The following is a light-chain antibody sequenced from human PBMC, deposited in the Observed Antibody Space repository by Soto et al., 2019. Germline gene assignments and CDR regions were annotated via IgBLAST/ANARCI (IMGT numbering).Light chain of an antibody. CDR2: GVY. Sequence: EIVLTQSPGTLSLSPGERATLSFWASQSLRTNSLAWYQQKPGQAPRLLISGVYSRAAGIPDRFSGSGSGTDFTLTISRLEPEDFAVYFCQQYYSSPLTFGQGTKVDNK. CDR3: QQYYSSPLT. V-gene: IGKV3-20*01. J-gene: IGKJ1*01. CDR1: QSLRTNS.